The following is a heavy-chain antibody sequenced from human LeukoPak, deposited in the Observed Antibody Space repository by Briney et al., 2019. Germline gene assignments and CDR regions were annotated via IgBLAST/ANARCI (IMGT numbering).Heavy chain of an antibody. J-gene: IGHJ3*02. Sequence: ASVKVSCKASGYTFTGYYMHWVRQAPGQGLEWMGWINPNSGGTNYAQKFQGRVTMTRDTSISTAYMELSRLRSDDTAVYYCARVITIFGVAPLCDIWGQGTMVTVSS. CDR1: GYTFTGYY. V-gene: IGHV1-2*02. CDR3: ARVITIFGVAPLCDI. D-gene: IGHD3-3*01. CDR2: INPNSGGT.